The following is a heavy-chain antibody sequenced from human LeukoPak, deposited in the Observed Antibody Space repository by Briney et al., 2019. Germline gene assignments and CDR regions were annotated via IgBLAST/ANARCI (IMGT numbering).Heavy chain of an antibody. D-gene: IGHD2-2*01. CDR2: INAGNGNT. Sequence: ASVKVSCKASGYTFTSYAMHWVRQAPGQRPEWMGWINAGNGNTKYSQKFQGRVTTTRDTSASTAYMELSSLRPEDTAVYYCARVQSAYCSSSSCYGGYFDYWGQGTLVTVSS. J-gene: IGHJ4*02. CDR3: ARVQSAYCSSSSCYGGYFDY. V-gene: IGHV1-3*01. CDR1: GYTFTSYA.